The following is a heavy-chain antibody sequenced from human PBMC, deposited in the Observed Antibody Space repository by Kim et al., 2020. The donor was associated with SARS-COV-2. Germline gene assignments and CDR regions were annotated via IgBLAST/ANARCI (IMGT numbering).Heavy chain of an antibody. D-gene: IGHD1-26*01. Sequence: GGSLRLSCAASGFSFNNYGMHWVRQAPGKGLEWVAAILYEGSNTYYADSLKGRFTISRDFSKNTLYLQMNSLRAEDTAVYYCAKDGYIIELITYYDMDL. CDR3: AKDGYIIELITYYDMDL. V-gene: IGHV3-23*01. J-gene: IGHJ6*01. CDR1: GFSFNNYG. CDR2: ILYEGSNT.